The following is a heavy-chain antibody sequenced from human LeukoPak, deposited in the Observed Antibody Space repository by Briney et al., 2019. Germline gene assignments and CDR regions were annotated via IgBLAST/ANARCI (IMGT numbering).Heavy chain of an antibody. D-gene: IGHD6-13*01. CDR2: ISAYNGNT. V-gene: IGHV1-18*04. CDR1: GYTFTGYY. Sequence: ASVKVSCKASGYTFTGYYMHWVRQAPGQGLEWMGWISAYNGNTNYAQKLQGRVTMTTDTSTSTAYMELRSLRSDDTAVYYCAREGSSWYVERFDYWGQGTLVTVSS. J-gene: IGHJ4*02. CDR3: AREGSSWYVERFDY.